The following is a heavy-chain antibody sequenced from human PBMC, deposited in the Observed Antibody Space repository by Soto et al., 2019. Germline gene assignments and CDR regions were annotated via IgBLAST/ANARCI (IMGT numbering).Heavy chain of an antibody. CDR1: GYTFSAYY. CDR2: INPNSRGT. CDR3: TRDPPNRDYYGMDV. V-gene: IGHV1-2*02. Sequence: SVKVSCKASGYTFSAYYIHWVRQAPGQGLEWMGWINPNSRGTKYAENFQGRVTLTRDTSISTAYMELSRLRSDDSAVYFCTRDPPNRDYYGMDVWGQGTTVTSP. J-gene: IGHJ6*02.